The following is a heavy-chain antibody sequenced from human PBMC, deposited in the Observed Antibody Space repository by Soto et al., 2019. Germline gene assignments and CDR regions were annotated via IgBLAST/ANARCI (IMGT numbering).Heavy chain of an antibody. D-gene: IGHD5-12*01. J-gene: IGHJ4*02. V-gene: IGHV1-69*02. CDR3: AGEMATISPLRLGY. CDR2: IIPILGIA. Sequence: QVQLVQSGAEVKKPWSSVKVSCKASGGTFSSYTISWVRQAPGQGLEWMGRIIPILGIANYAQKFQGRVTXXAXKXXSTAYMELSSLRSEDTAVYYCAGEMATISPLRLGYWGQGTLVTVSS. CDR1: GGTFSSYT.